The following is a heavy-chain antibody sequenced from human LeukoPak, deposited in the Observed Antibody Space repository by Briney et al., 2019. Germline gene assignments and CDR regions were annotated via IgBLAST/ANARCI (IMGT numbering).Heavy chain of an antibody. Sequence: PGGSLRLSCAASGFPLSSHAMSWVRQAPGKGLEWVSATSSSDAGTYYADSVRGRFTISRDNSKNTLYLQMNSLRAEDTAVYYCAKDLGLRVWGNYRPPAFDYWGQGTLVTVSS. J-gene: IGHJ4*02. D-gene: IGHD3-16*02. CDR2: TSSSDAGT. CDR1: GFPLSSHA. V-gene: IGHV3-23*01. CDR3: AKDLGLRVWGNYRPPAFDY.